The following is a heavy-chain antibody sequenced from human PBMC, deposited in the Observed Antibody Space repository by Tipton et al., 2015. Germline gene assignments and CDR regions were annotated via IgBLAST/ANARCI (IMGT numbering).Heavy chain of an antibody. CDR1: GGSITRTSYY. V-gene: IGHV4-39*01. CDR3: ARQWWYYTRLEGGFFEY. Sequence: TLSLTCTVSGGSITRTSYYWAWIRQPPGKGLEWIGTIYYTGSTYYNPSLQSRVTISVDTSKNQFSVKLSSVTAADTAVYYCARQWWYYTRLEGGFFEYWGQGTLVTVSA. J-gene: IGHJ4*02. D-gene: IGHD2-15*01. CDR2: IYYTGST.